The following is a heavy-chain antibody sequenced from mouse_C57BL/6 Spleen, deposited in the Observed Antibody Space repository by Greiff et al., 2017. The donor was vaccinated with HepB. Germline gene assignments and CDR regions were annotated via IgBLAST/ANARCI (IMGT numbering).Heavy chain of an antibody. CDR1: GYAFSSSW. V-gene: IGHV1-82*01. CDR2: IYPGDGDT. D-gene: IGHD1-1*01. CDR3: AIGVYYYGSSPWYFDV. Sequence: QVQLQQSGPELVKPGASVKISCKASGYAFSSSWMNWVKQRPGKGLEWIGRIYPGDGDTNYNGKFKGKATLTADKSSSTAYMQLSSLTSEDSAVYFCAIGVYYYGSSPWYFDVWGTGTTVTVSS. J-gene: IGHJ1*03.